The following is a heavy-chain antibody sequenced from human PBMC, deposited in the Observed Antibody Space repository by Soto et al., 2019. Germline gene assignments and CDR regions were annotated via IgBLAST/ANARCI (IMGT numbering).Heavy chain of an antibody. CDR1: GYTFTNHW. CDR3: PAGYKTGLDAFDI. J-gene: IGHJ3*02. D-gene: IGHD1-20*01. CDR2: IYPGDSDT. V-gene: IGHV5-51*01. Sequence: PGESLKISCQGSGYTFTNHWIGWVRQMPGKGLEWMGIIYPGDSDTRYSPSFQGQVTLSADKSISTAYLQWSSLKASDTAMYYCPAGYKTGLDAFDIWGQGTLVTVSS.